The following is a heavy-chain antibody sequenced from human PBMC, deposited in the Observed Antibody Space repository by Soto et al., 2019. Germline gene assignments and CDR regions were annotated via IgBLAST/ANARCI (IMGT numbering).Heavy chain of an antibody. CDR3: ARGYSGYDVDY. D-gene: IGHD5-12*01. V-gene: IGHV4-31*03. CDR1: GGSISSGGYY. J-gene: IGHJ4*02. Sequence: SETLSLTCTVSGGSISSGGYYWSWIRQHPGKGLEWIGYIYYSGSTYYNPSLKSRVTISVDTSKNQFSLKLSSVTAADTAVYYCARGYSGYDVDYWGQGTLVTVS. CDR2: IYYSGST.